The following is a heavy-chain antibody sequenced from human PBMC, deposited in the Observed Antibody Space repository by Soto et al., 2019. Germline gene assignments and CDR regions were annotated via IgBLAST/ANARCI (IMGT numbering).Heavy chain of an antibody. CDR2: ISYDGSNE. V-gene: IGHV3-30*18. Sequence: QVQLVESGGGVVQPGKSLRLSCAASRFIFSSFGMHWVRQAPGKGLEWVAFISYDGSNEYYADSVKGRFTISRDNSKHTVYLQMSSLRTEDTAVYYGAKVRVGLSYYHYYAMDLWGHGTTVTVSS. CDR1: RFIFSSFG. J-gene: IGHJ6*02. CDR3: AKVRVGLSYYHYYAMDL. D-gene: IGHD1-26*01.